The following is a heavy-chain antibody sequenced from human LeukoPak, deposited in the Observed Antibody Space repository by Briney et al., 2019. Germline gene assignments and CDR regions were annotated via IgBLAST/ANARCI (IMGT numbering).Heavy chain of an antibody. J-gene: IGHJ5*02. Sequence: SETLSLTCAVYGGSFSGYYWSWIRQPPGKGLEWIGEINHSGSTNYNPSLKSRVTISVDTSKNQFSLKVPSVTAADTAVYYCARHILEEHWFDPWGLGTLVIVSS. CDR1: GGSFSGYY. CDR2: INHSGST. V-gene: IGHV4-34*01. CDR3: ARHILEEHWFDP. D-gene: IGHD1-1*01.